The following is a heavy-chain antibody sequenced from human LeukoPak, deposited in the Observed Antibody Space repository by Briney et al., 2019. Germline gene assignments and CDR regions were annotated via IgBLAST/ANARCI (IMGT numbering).Heavy chain of an antibody. D-gene: IGHD3-3*01. Sequence: SETLSLTCAVYGGSFSGYYWSWIRQPPGKGLEWIGEVNHSASTNYNPSLKSRVTISVDTSKNQFSLKLSSVTAADTAVYYCARGVASFGIWSAVQRADMDVWGKGTTVTVSS. CDR3: ARGVASFGIWSAVQRADMDV. J-gene: IGHJ6*03. CDR2: VNHSAST. V-gene: IGHV4-34*01. CDR1: GGSFSGYY.